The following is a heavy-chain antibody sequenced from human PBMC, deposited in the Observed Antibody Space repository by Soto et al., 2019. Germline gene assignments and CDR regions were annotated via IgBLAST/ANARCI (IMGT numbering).Heavy chain of an antibody. V-gene: IGHV1-18*01. D-gene: IGHD3-9*01. J-gene: IGHJ4*02. CDR2: ISAYNGNT. CDR1: GYTFTSYG. Sequence: ASVKVSCKASGYTFTSYGISWVRQAPGQGLEWMGWISAYNGNTNYAQKLQGRVTMTTDTSTSTAYMELRSLRSDDTAVYYCARDPLYDILTGYYRGGGFDYWGQGTLVTVSS. CDR3: ARDPLYDILTGYYRGGGFDY.